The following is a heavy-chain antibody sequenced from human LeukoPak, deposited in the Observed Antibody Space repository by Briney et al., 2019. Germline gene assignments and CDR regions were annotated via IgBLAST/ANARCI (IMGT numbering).Heavy chain of an antibody. V-gene: IGHV4-31*03. CDR1: GGSISSGGYY. D-gene: IGHD6-6*01. J-gene: IGHJ4*02. CDR2: IYYSGTS. CDR3: AEFSSHSDRLADY. Sequence: KPSQTLSLTCTVSGGSISSGGYYWSWIRQHPGKGLEWIGHIYYSGTSFYNPSLTSRVTISVDTSKNQFSLKLTSVNDADTAVYYCAEFSSHSDRLADYWGQGTLVTVSS.